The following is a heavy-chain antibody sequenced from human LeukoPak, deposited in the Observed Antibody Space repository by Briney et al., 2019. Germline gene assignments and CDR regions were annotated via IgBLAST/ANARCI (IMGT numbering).Heavy chain of an antibody. J-gene: IGHJ4*02. CDR2: ISTDGAVT. CDR3: ARDRTTVTLFDN. D-gene: IGHD4-17*01. V-gene: IGHV3-74*01. Sequence: GGTLRLSCAASGFTFTSVWMHWFRQAPGRGLVWISRISTDGAVTGYADSVKGRFTISRDNAKNTLYLQMNSLRAEDTAVYYCARDRTTVTLFDNWGQGALVTVSS. CDR1: GFTFTSVW.